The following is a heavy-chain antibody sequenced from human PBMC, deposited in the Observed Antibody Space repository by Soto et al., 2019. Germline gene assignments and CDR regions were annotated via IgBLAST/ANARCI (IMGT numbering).Heavy chain of an antibody. CDR1: GYTFTGYY. J-gene: IGHJ6*02. D-gene: IGHD5-18*01. CDR2: INPNSGGT. V-gene: IGHV1-2*02. CDR3: ESFRIEPDYYGMDV. Sequence: ASVKVSCKASGYTFTGYYMRWVRQAPGQGLEWMGWINPNSGGTNYAQKFQGRVTMTRDTSISTAYMQLSRLRSDDTAVYYCESFRIEPDYYGMDVWGQGTPVTVSS.